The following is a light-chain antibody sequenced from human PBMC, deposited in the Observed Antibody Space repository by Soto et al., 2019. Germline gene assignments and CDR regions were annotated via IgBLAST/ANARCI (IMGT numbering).Light chain of an antibody. CDR2: AAS. Sequence: DIQMTQSPSSVSASVGDRVTITCRASQSIARYLNWYHQKPGKAPSLLISAASDLHSGVPSRITGGGAGTQFILTITDLQPEDFANCYCQQSYSPPFTFGGGTKIEI. CDR3: QQSYSPPFT. J-gene: IGKJ4*01. V-gene: IGKV1-39*01. CDR1: QSIARY.